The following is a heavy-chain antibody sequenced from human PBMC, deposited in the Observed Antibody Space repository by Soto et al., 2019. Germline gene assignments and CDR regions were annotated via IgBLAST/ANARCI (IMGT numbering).Heavy chain of an antibody. CDR1: GFTVSSNY. D-gene: IGHD2-8*02. J-gene: IGHJ6*03. CDR2: IYSDGRT. Sequence: GGSLRLSCAASGFTVSSNYMTWVRQAPGKGLEWVSAIYSDGRTFYADSVKGRFTISRDNSKNTLYLQMNSLRAEDTAVYHCARGGTGAATMGYMDVWGKGTTVTVSS. CDR3: ARGGTGAATMGYMDV. V-gene: IGHV3-66*01.